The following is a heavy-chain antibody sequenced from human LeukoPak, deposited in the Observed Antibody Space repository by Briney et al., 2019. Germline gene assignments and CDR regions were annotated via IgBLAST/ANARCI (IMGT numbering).Heavy chain of an antibody. CDR1: GYAFTGYY. J-gene: IGHJ4*02. Sequence: GASVKVSCKASGYAFTGYYMHWVRQAPGQGLEWMGWISPYNGNTNYAQNLQGRVTVTTDTSTSTAYMEMRSLRSDDTAVYYCARYNSGRLDCWGQGTLVTVSS. CDR3: ARYNSGRLDC. V-gene: IGHV1-18*04. CDR2: ISPYNGNT. D-gene: IGHD3-10*01.